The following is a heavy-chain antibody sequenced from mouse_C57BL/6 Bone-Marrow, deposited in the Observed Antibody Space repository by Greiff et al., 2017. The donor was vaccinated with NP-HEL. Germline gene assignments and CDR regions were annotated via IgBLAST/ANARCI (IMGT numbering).Heavy chain of an antibody. D-gene: IGHD1-1*01. Sequence: QVQLQQPGAELVRPGTSVKLSCKASGYTFTRYWMHWVKPRPGQGLEWIGVIDPSDSYTNYNQKFKGKATLTVDTSSSTAYKQLSSLTSEDSAVDYCARTGYGSHYAMDYWGQGTSVTVSS. CDR2: IDPSDSYT. J-gene: IGHJ4*01. V-gene: IGHV1-59*01. CDR1: GYTFTRYW. CDR3: ARTGYGSHYAMDY.